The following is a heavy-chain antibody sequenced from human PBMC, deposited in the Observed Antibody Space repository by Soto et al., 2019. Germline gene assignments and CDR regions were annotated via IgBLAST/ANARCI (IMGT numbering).Heavy chain of an antibody. D-gene: IGHD1-1*01. CDR1: GYSFRSFW. Sequence: GESLKISCKGSGYSFRSFWIGWVRQMPGKGLELIGIIYPGDSDIRYSPSFEGQVTMSADRSSSTAYLQWSSLKASDTAMYYCAKHTTYRFYGMDVWGQGTTVTVSS. V-gene: IGHV5-51*01. J-gene: IGHJ6*02. CDR3: AKHTTYRFYGMDV. CDR2: IYPGDSDI.